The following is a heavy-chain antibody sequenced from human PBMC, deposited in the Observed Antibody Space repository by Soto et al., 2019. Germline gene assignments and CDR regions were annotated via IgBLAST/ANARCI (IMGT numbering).Heavy chain of an antibody. CDR1: GDSVSKSAYY. CDR2: VYYRGNT. Sequence: PSETLSLTCSVSGDSVSKSAYYWGWVRQSPGKGLEWIGSVYYRGNTYFNPSLKSRVSMSVDTSNNQFSLTLTSVTAADTAVYICAMHPYNPLLKPYWYLDLWGRGTLVTVSS. J-gene: IGHJ2*01. CDR3: AMHPYNPLLKPYWYLDL. V-gene: IGHV4-39*01. D-gene: IGHD1-1*01.